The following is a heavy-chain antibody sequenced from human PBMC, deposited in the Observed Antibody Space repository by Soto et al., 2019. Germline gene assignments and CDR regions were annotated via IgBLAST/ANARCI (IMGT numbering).Heavy chain of an antibody. CDR3: ARGPSKNEAAAEFGGSGWWGVY. V-gene: IGHV1-18*01. D-gene: IGHD6-19*01. CDR1: GYTFTSYG. CDR2: ISAYNGNT. Sequence: QVQLVQSGAEVKKPGASVKVSCKASGYTFTSYGISWVRQAPGQGLEWMGWISAYNGNTNYAQKLQGRVTMTTDTSTSTAYMERRSLRSADKAVYYCARGPSKNEAAAEFGGSGWWGVYWGQGTLVTVAS. J-gene: IGHJ4*02.